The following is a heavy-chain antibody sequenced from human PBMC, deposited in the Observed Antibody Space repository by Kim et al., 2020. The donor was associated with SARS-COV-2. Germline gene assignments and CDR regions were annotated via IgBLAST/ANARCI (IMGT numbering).Heavy chain of an antibody. J-gene: IGHJ3*02. CDR3: ARDSYFAFDI. D-gene: IGHD3-10*01. V-gene: IGHV3-7*03. Sequence: YYVDSVRGRFTISRDNGKNSLYLQMSSLRAEDTAVYYCARDSYFAFDIWGQGTKVTVSS.